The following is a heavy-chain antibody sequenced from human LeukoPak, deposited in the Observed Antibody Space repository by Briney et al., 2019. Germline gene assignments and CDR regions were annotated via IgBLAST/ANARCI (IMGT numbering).Heavy chain of an antibody. CDR2: IIPIFGTA. CDR3: ARDSHSSGYYDYFDY. CDR1: GGTFSSYA. V-gene: IGHV1-69*05. Sequence: SVKVSCKASGGTFSSYAISWVRQAPGQGLEWMGGIIPIFGTANYAQKFQGRVTITTDESTSTACMELSSLRSEDTAVYYCARDSHSSGYYDYFDYWGQGTLVTVSS. J-gene: IGHJ4*02. D-gene: IGHD3-22*01.